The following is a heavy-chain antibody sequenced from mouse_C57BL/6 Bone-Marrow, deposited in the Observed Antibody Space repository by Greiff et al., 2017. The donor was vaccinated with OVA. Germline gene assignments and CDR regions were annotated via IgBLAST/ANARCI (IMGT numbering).Heavy chain of an antibody. J-gene: IGHJ2*01. V-gene: IGHV5-4*01. D-gene: IGHD2-4*01. CDR3: ARERGYDYEGDY. CDR2: ISDGGSYT. Sequence: EVHLVESGGGLVKPGGSLKLSCAASGFTFSSYAMSWVRQTPEKRLEWVATISDGGSYTYYPDNVKGRFTISRDNAKNNLYLQMSQLKSEDTAMYYCARERGYDYEGDYWGQGTTLTVSS. CDR1: GFTFSSYA.